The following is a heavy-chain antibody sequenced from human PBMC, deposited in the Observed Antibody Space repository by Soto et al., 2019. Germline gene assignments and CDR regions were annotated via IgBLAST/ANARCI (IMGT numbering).Heavy chain of an antibody. D-gene: IGHD1-26*01. J-gene: IGHJ5*01. CDR2: TYYRSKWST. Sequence: SQTLSLTCAISGDSVSSKAAAWNWIRQSPSRGLEWLGRTYYRSKWSTDYAVSVKSRITINPDTSKNQFSLQLDSVTPEDTAVYYCTRALSGSYDSWGQGTLVTVSS. CDR3: TRALSGSYDS. V-gene: IGHV6-1*01. CDR1: GDSVSSKAAA.